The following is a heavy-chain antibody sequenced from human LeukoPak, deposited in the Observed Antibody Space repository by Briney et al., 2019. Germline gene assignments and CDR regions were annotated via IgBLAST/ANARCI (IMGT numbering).Heavy chain of an antibody. Sequence: GGSLRLSCAASGFTFSSYEMNWVRQAPGKGLEWVSYISSGGSTIYYADSVKGRFTISRDNAKKSLYLQMNSLRAEDTAVYYCARVSSSWYVNYDYYMDVWGKATTVTVPS. D-gene: IGHD6-13*01. CDR3: ARVSSSWYVNYDYYMDV. CDR1: GFTFSSYE. CDR2: ISSGGSTI. J-gene: IGHJ6*03. V-gene: IGHV3-48*03.